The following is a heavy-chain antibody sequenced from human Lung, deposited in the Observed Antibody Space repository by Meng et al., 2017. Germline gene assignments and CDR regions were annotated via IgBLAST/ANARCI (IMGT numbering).Heavy chain of an antibody. J-gene: IGHJ4*02. D-gene: IGHD4-11*01. V-gene: IGHV4-34*01. CDR3: ARGPTTMAHDFDY. Sequence: QGQLTQGGAGLLQPSETLSLPCVVSGGSFSDYYWSWIRQPPGKGLEWIGEINHSGSTNYNPSLESRATISVDTSQNNLSLKLSSVTAADSAVYYCARGPTTMAHDFDYWGQGTLVTVPQ. CDR2: INHSGST. CDR1: GGSFSDYY.